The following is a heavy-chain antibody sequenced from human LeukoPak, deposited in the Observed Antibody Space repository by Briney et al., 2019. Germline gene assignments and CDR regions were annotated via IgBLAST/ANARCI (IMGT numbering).Heavy chain of an antibody. CDR1: GGSMNSGSYY. V-gene: IGHV4-61*02. CDR3: ARGTMIRVDP. CDR2: IYTSGST. J-gene: IGHJ5*02. D-gene: IGHD3-10*01. Sequence: SETLSLTCTVSGGSMNSGSYYWSWIRQPAGKGLERIGRIYTSGSTNYNPSLQSRVTISVDTSKNQFSLKLNSVTAADTAVYYCARGTMIRVDPWGQGTLVTVSS.